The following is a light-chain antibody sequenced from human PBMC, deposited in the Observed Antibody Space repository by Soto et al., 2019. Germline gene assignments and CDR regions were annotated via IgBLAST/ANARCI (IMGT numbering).Light chain of an antibody. CDR3: QQYGSSLSIT. CDR1: QSVSSSY. Sequence: EIVLTKSPGTLSLSPGERATISCRASQSVSSSYLAWYQQKPGQAPRLLIYGAYSRATGIPDRFSGSGSGTDCTLTISRLEPEDLAVYYCQQYGSSLSITFGQGTRLEIK. V-gene: IGKV3-20*01. CDR2: GAY. J-gene: IGKJ5*01.